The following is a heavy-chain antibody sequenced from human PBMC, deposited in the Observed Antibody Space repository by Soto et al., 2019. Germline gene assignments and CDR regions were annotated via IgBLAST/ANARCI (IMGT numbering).Heavy chain of an antibody. CDR3: AREASPLSATVGGYYSYGLDV. J-gene: IGHJ6*02. Sequence: QVQLQESGPGLVKASETLSLTCTVSGDSVRSGTYHWSWVRQPPGKGLEWIGYIFYSGGTNSNPSLNRRVSISVETYVNQSSLSLTSVSVADMAGHYCAREASPLSATVGGYYSYGLDVWGQGTPVTVSS. CDR1: GDSVRSGTYH. D-gene: IGHD3-10*01. V-gene: IGHV4-61*01. CDR2: IFYSGGT.